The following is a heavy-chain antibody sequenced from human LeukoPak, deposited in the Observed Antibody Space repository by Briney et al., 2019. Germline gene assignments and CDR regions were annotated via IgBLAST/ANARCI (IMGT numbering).Heavy chain of an antibody. CDR3: TRPYYDYLTGYYSDY. CDR1: GFTFSNYP. D-gene: IGHD3-9*01. V-gene: IGHV3-49*04. J-gene: IGHJ4*02. Sequence: GGSLRLSCTTSGFTFSNYPMSWVRQAPGKGLEWLALLGSTAYGGTTKYAASVKGRFTISRDDSKCIAYLQMNSLKTEDTAVYYCTRPYYDYLTGYYSDYWGQGTLVTVSS. CDR2: LGSTAYGGTT.